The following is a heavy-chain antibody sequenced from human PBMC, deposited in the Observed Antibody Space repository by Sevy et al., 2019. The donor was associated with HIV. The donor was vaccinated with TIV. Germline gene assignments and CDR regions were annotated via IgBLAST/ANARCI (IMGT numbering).Heavy chain of an antibody. J-gene: IGHJ6*03. V-gene: IGHV1-18*04. CDR1: GYTFTSYG. Sequence: ASVKVSCKASGYTFTSYGISWVRQAPGQGLEWMGWISAYNGNTNYAQKLQGRVTMTTDTSTSTAYMELRSLRSDDTAVYYCASIRFLEWLLDDYYYYMDVWGKGTTVTVSS. CDR2: ISAYNGNT. CDR3: ASIRFLEWLLDDYYYYMDV. D-gene: IGHD3-3*01.